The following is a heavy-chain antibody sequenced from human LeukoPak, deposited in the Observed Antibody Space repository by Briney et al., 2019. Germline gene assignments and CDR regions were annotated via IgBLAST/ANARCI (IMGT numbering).Heavy chain of an antibody. J-gene: IGHJ4*02. CDR2: ISSTSSTI. D-gene: IGHD1-1*01. CDR1: GFTSSSYS. CDR3: ARDGRATTGTTGSLGAHY. V-gene: IGHV3-48*04. Sequence: PGGSLRLSCAASGFTSSSYSMNWVRQAPGKGLEWVSYISSTSSTIYYADSVKGRFTISRDNAKNSLYLQMNSLRAEDTAVYYCARDGRATTGTTGSLGAHYWGQGTLVTVSS.